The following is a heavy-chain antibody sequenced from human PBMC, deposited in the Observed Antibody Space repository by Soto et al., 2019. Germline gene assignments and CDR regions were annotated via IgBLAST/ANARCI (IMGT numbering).Heavy chain of an antibody. CDR1: GGSFSGYY. V-gene: IGHV4-34*01. J-gene: IGHJ4*02. CDR3: ARGDYSSSAAFDY. CDR2: INHSGST. D-gene: IGHD6-6*01. Sequence: SETLSLTCAVYGGSFSGYYWSWIRQPPGKGLEWIGEINHSGSTNYNPSLKSRVTISVDTSKNQFSLKLSSVTAADTAVYYCARGDYSSSAAFDYWGQGTLVTVSS.